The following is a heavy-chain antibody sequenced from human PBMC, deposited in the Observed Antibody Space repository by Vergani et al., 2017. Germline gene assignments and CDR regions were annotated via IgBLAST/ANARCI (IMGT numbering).Heavy chain of an antibody. Sequence: QVQLQESGPGLVKPSETLSLTCTVSGGSISSHYWSWIRQPPGKGLEWIGYIYYSGSTYYNPSLKSRVTISVDTSKNQFSLKLSSVTAADTAVYYCARDTSMVATPFTLLLGGMDVWGQGTTVTVSS. J-gene: IGHJ6*02. CDR2: IYYSGST. CDR1: GGSISSHY. D-gene: IGHD5-12*01. CDR3: ARDTSMVATPFTLLLGGMDV. V-gene: IGHV4-59*11.